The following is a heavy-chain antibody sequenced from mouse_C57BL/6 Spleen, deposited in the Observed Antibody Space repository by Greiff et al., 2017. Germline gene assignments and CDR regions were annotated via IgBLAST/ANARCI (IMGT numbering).Heavy chain of an antibody. J-gene: IGHJ4*01. CDR2: ISGGGGNT. Sequence: EVLLVESGGGLVKPGGSLKLSCAASGFTFSSYTMSWVSQTPEKRLEWVATISGGGGNTYYPDSVKGRFTISRDKAKNTLYLQMSSLRSEDTALYNCARHRVTPIAMDYWGQGTSVTVSS. V-gene: IGHV5-9*01. CDR1: GFTFSSYT. D-gene: IGHD2-2*01. CDR3: ARHRVTPIAMDY.